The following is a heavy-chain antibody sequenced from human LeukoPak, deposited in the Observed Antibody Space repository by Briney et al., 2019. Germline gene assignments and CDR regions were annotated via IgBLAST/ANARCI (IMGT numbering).Heavy chain of an antibody. Sequence: GGSLTLSCAASGFTFSGSWMTWVRQAPGKGLEWVAHIKEDGSDKYYVDSVTGRFTISRDDTKNSLYLQMSSLRAEDTAVYYCATWNSDWEFAYWGQGTLVSVSS. CDR2: IKEDGSDK. CDR3: ATWNSDWEFAY. D-gene: IGHD1/OR15-1a*01. V-gene: IGHV3-7*05. J-gene: IGHJ4*02. CDR1: GFTFSGSW.